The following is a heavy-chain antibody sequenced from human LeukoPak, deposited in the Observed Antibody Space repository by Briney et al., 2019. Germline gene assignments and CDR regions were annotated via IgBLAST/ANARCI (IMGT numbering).Heavy chain of an antibody. V-gene: IGHV3-7*01. Sequence: GGSLRLSCAASGFTLSRFWMSWVRQAPGKGLEWVANIKQDGSEDYYVDSVKGRFTISRDNAKNSLYLQMNSLRAEDTAVYYCARDRNYPWYSRSWHYCMDVWGQGTTVTVSS. D-gene: IGHD6-13*01. J-gene: IGHJ6*02. CDR2: IKQDGSED. CDR1: GFTLSRFW. CDR3: ARDRNYPWYSRSWHYCMDV.